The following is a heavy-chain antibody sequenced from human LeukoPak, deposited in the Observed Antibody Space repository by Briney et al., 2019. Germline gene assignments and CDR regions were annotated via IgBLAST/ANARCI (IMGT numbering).Heavy chain of an antibody. J-gene: IGHJ2*01. D-gene: IGHD3-10*01. V-gene: IGHV3-33*06. Sequence: PGGSLRLSGTASGFTFSNYATHWVRQAPGKGLDWVAVIWYDGNKKYYRDSVKGRFTISRDNPRNTLYLQMNSLRAEDTAVYYCAKVASMVRGDILNWYFNLWGRGTLVTVSS. CDR1: GFTFSNYA. CDR2: IWYDGNKK. CDR3: AKVASMVRGDILNWYFNL.